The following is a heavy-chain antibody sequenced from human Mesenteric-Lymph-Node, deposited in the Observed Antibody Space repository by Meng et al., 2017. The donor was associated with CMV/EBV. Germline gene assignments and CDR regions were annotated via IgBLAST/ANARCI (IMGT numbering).Heavy chain of an antibody. Sequence: GESLKISCAASGFTFSIYSMNWVRQAPGKGLEWVSSISTTSTYISYADSLKGRFTISRDNAKNSLYLQMNSLRSEDTAMYYCATDRMDTSARRGFFDYWGQGTLVTVSS. V-gene: IGHV3-21*01. J-gene: IGHJ4*02. CDR3: ATDRMDTSARRGFFDY. CDR2: ISTTSTYI. CDR1: GFTFSIYS. D-gene: IGHD5-18*01.